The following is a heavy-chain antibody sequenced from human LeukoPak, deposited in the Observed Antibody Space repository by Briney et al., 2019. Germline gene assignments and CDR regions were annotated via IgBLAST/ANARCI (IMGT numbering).Heavy chain of an antibody. D-gene: IGHD2-2*01. Sequence: SETLSLTCGVYGGSFSGYYWSWIRQPPGKGLEWIGEINRSGSTNYNPSLKSRVTISVDTSKNQFSLKLSSVTAADTAVYYCARAYYCSSNSCLNWFDPWGQGTLVTVSS. V-gene: IGHV4-34*01. J-gene: IGHJ5*02. CDR2: INRSGST. CDR3: ARAYYCSSNSCLNWFDP. CDR1: GGSFSGYY.